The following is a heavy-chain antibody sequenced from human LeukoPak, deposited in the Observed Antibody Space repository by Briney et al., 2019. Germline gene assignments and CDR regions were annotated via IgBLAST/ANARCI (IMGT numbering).Heavy chain of an antibody. J-gene: IGHJ4*02. CDR1: GFTVSVND. CDR3: ARESVYSSSPNDY. Sequence: QPGGSLRLSCAASGFTVSVNDMNWVRQAPGKGLEWVSIIYSGGRTDYADSVKGRFTMSRDNSKNTLYLQMNSLRAEDTAVYCCARESVYSSSPNDYWGQGTLVTVSS. CDR2: IYSGGRT. D-gene: IGHD6-6*01. V-gene: IGHV3-66*01.